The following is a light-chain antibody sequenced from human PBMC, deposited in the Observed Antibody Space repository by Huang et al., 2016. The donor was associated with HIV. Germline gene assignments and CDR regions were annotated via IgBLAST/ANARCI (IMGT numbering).Light chain of an antibody. CDR1: QSGFFNSNSKNY. Sequence: DIVMTQSPDSLAVSLGERATINCKSSQSGFFNSNSKNYLAWYQQRPGQPPKLLIYWASTRESGVSDRFSGSVSGTDFTLTISSLQAEDVAVYYCQQYHSTPFTFGQGTKLEIK. J-gene: IGKJ2*01. CDR2: WAS. CDR3: QQYHSTPFT. V-gene: IGKV4-1*01.